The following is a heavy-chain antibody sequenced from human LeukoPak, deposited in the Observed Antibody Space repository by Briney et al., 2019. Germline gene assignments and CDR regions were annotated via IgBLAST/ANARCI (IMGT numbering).Heavy chain of an antibody. D-gene: IGHD3-10*01. Sequence: GGSLRLSCAASGFTFSSYWMSWVRQAPGKGLEWVANIKQDGSEKYYVDSVKGRFTISRDNAKNSLYLQMNSLIAEDTAVYYCERAQIGEYGSRSYAFDIWGQGTMVTVSS. V-gene: IGHV3-7*01. CDR2: IKQDGSEK. CDR3: ERAQIGEYGSRSYAFDI. J-gene: IGHJ3*02. CDR1: GFTFSSYW.